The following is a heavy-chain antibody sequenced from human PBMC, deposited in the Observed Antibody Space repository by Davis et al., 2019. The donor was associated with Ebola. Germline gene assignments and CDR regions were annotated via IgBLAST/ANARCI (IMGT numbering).Heavy chain of an antibody. CDR2: IKQDGSEK. Sequence: PGGSLRLSCAASGFTVSSNYMSWVRQAPGKGLEWVANIKQDGSEKYYVDSVKGRFTISRDNAKNSLYLQMNSLRAEDTAVYYCARGVDSQWLVRGYYYYGMDVWGQGTTVTVSS. J-gene: IGHJ6*02. D-gene: IGHD6-19*01. CDR1: GFTVSSNY. V-gene: IGHV3-7*04. CDR3: ARGVDSQWLVRGYYYYGMDV.